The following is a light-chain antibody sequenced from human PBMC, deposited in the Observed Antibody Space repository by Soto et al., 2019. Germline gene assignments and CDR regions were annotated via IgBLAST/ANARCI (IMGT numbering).Light chain of an antibody. CDR1: QDISNY. CDR3: QQYDNRLPLT. Sequence: DIQMPQSPSSLSASVGDRVTITCQASQDISNYLNWYQQKPGKAPKLLIYDASNLETGVPSRFSGSGSGTDFTFTISSLQPEDIATYYCQQYDNRLPLTFGGGTKADIK. V-gene: IGKV1-33*01. J-gene: IGKJ4*01. CDR2: DAS.